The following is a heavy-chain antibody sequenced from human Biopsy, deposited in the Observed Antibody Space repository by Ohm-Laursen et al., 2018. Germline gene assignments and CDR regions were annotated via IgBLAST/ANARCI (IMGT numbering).Heavy chain of an antibody. Sequence: SETLSLTCTASRGSISSYYWNWIRQPPGKGLEWIGYIYYSGSTNYNPSLKSRVTISIDTSKNQFSLNMSSVTAADTAVYYCAREFYGNGMDVWGQGTTVTVS. D-gene: IGHD4-17*01. CDR3: AREFYGNGMDV. J-gene: IGHJ6*02. V-gene: IGHV4-59*01. CDR1: RGSISSYY. CDR2: IYYSGST.